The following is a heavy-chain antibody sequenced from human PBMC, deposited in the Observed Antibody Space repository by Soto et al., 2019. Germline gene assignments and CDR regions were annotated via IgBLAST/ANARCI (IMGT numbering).Heavy chain of an antibody. CDR3: ARDRYGGFDY. J-gene: IGHJ4*02. CDR2: IYYNGKT. CDR1: AGSINSRSYF. D-gene: IGHD3-9*01. V-gene: IGHV4-39*02. Sequence: QLQLQQSGPGLLKPSETMSLTCSVSAGSINSRSYFWAWIRQPPGKGLEWIGSIYYNGKTYYSPSLKSPLNVSVDTSKNQLSQKLTSVTAADTAIYYCARDRYGGFDYWGLGTLVIVSS.